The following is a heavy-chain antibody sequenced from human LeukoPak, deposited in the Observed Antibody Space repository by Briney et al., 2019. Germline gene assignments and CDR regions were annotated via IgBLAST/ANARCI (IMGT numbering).Heavy chain of an antibody. CDR2: ISHSGPT. CDR3: AREGAVPGIDP. D-gene: IGHD3-16*01. V-gene: IGHV4-38-2*02. J-gene: IGHJ5*02. CDR1: GYSITSGFS. Sequence: SETLSLTCAVFGYSITSGFSWGWIRQPPGKGLEWIGTISHSGPTDYKSTLESRLTISMDTSKNQFSLRLASVTAADTGVYYCAREGAVPGIDPWGQGTLVTVSS.